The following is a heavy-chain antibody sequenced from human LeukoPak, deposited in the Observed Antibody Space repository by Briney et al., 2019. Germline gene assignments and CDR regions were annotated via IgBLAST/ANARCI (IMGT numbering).Heavy chain of an antibody. D-gene: IGHD3-16*01. CDR1: GGSISSGGYY. V-gene: IGHV4-30-2*01. J-gene: IGHJ3*02. CDR2: IYHSGST. CDR3: ARGERLGPDI. Sequence: SETLSLTCTVSGGSISSGGYYWSWIRQPPGKGLEWIGYIYHSGSTYYNPSLKSRVTISVDRSKNQFSLKLSSVTAADTAVYYCARGERLGPDIWGQGAMVTVSP.